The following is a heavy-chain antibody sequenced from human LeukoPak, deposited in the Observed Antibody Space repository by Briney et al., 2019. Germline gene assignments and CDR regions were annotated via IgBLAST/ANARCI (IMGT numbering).Heavy chain of an antibody. J-gene: IGHJ2*01. CDR3: ARENVQWLVQGGYFDL. V-gene: IGHV3-7*01. Sequence: GGSLRLSCAASGFRFNTYWMSWVRQAPGKGLEWVANIKQDGNEKYYADSVKGRFTISRDNGKNSLYLQMNSLRAEDTAVYYCARENVQWLVQGGYFDLRGRGTLVTVSS. D-gene: IGHD6-19*01. CDR2: IKQDGNEK. CDR1: GFRFNTYW.